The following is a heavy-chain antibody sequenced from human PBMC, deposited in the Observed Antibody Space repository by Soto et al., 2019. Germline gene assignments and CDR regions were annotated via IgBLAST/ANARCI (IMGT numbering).Heavy chain of an antibody. V-gene: IGHV3-23*01. CDR1: GFTFSSYA. D-gene: IGHD3-3*01. J-gene: IGHJ6*03. CDR3: AKGVSRSHDDFWSGYYYYMDV. Sequence: PWGSLRLSCAASGFTFSSYARSWVRQAPGKGLEWVSAISGSGGSTYYADSVKGRFTISRDNSKNTLYLQMNSLRAEDTAVYYCAKGVSRSHDDFWSGYYYYMDVWGKGNTVTVS. CDR2: ISGSGGST.